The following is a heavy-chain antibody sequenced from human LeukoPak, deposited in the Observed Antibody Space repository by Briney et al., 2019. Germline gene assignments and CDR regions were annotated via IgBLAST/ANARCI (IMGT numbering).Heavy chain of an antibody. CDR3: ARGYSSSWYQTGGNWFDP. V-gene: IGHV1-8*02. D-gene: IGHD6-13*01. CDR1: GYTFTSYG. J-gene: IGHJ5*02. CDR2: MNPNSGNT. Sequence: ASVKVSCKASGYTFTSYGISWVRQAPGQGLEWMGWMNPNSGNTGYAQKFQGRVTMTRNTSISTAYMELSSLRSEDTAVYYCARGYSSSWYQTGGNWFDPWGQGTLVTVSS.